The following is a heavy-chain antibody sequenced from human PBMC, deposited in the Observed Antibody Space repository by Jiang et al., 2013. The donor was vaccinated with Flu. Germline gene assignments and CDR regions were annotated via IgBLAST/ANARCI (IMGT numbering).Heavy chain of an antibody. CDR3: ARGGMAGAFDI. Sequence: QLVESGPGLVKPSETLSLTCTVSGGSISSYYWSWIRQPPGKGLEWIGYIYYSGSTNYNPSLKSRVTISVDTSKNQFSLKLSSVTAADTAVYYCARGGMAGAFDIWGQGTMVTVSS. D-gene: IGHD6-19*01. CDR1: GGSISSYY. J-gene: IGHJ3*02. CDR2: IYYSGST. V-gene: IGHV4-59*01.